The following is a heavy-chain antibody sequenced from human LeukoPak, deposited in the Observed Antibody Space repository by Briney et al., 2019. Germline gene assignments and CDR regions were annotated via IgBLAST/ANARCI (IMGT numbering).Heavy chain of an antibody. V-gene: IGHV3-21*01. D-gene: IGHD3-10*01. CDR1: GFTFSSYS. CDR2: ISSSSSYI. Sequence: GGSLRLSCAASGFTFSSYSMNWVRQAPGKGLEWVSSISSSSSYIYYADSVKGRFTISRDNAKNSLYLQMNSLRAEDTAVYYCARDPQGYGSGTYSDYWGQETLVTVSS. CDR3: ARDPQGYGSGTYSDY. J-gene: IGHJ4*02.